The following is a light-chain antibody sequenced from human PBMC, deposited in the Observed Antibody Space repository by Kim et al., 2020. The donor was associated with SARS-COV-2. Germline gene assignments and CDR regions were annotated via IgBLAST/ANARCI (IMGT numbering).Light chain of an antibody. CDR3: QQCSDWPPT. CDR1: QTVINY. Sequence: EIVLTQSPATLSLSPGERATLSCRASQTVINYLGWYQQKPGQAPRLLIYDASKRAPGVPARFSGSGSGRDFTLTITSLEPEDFALYYCQQCSDWPPTFGQGTRLEIK. V-gene: IGKV3-11*02. J-gene: IGKJ5*01. CDR2: DAS.